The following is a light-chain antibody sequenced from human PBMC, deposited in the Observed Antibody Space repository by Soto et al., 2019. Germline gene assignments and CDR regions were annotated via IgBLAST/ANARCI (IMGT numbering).Light chain of an antibody. J-gene: IGLJ1*01. CDR3: AAWDDSLSGYV. CDR2: RNN. CDR1: SSNIGSNY. Sequence: QSVLTQPPSASGTPGQRVTISCSGSSSNIGSNYVYWYQQLPGTAPKLLIYRNNQRPSGVPDRFSGSKSGTPASLAISGLRSEEEADYYCAAWDDSLSGYVFGTGTKVTVL. V-gene: IGLV1-47*01.